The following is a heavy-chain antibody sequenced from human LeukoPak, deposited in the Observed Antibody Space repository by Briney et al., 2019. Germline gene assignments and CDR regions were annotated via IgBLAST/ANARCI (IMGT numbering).Heavy chain of an antibody. D-gene: IGHD3-10*01. CDR3: TRDSGSGSYYTIPWFDP. CDR2: ISSSSSYI. V-gene: IGHV3-21*01. J-gene: IGHJ5*02. CDR1: AFTFSSYS. Sequence: GGSLRLSCAASAFTFSSYSMNWVRQAPGKGLEWVSSISSSSSYIYYADSVKGRFTISRDNAKNSLYLQMNSLRAEDTAVYYCTRDSGSGSYYTIPWFDPWGQGTLVTVSS.